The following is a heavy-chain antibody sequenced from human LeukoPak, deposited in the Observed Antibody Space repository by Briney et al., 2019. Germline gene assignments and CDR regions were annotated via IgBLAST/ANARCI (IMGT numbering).Heavy chain of an antibody. J-gene: IGHJ4*02. CDR2: IRNDGSNK. V-gene: IGHV3-30*02. D-gene: IGHD6-13*01. Sequence: HPGGSLRLSCAASGFTFSSYGIHWVRQAPGKGLEWVAFIRNDGSNKYYAESVKVRFTISRDNSKNTLYLQMNSLRAEDTAVYYCAKGFSSSWIDYWGQGTLVTVSS. CDR1: GFTFSSYG. CDR3: AKGFSSSWIDY.